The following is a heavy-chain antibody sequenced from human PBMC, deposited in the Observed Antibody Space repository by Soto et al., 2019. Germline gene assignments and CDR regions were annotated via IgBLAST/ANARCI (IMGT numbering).Heavy chain of an antibody. V-gene: IGHV4-39*01. CDR1: GGSISSSSYY. CDR3: ARQRIGEGFLEWLLYYYGMDV. Sequence: SETLSLTCTVSGGSISSSSYYWGWIRKPPGKGLEWIGSIYYSGSTYYNPSLKSRVTISVDTSKNQFSLKLSSVTAADTAVYYCARQRIGEGFLEWLLYYYGMDVWGQGTTVTVSS. CDR2: IYYSGST. J-gene: IGHJ6*02. D-gene: IGHD3-3*01.